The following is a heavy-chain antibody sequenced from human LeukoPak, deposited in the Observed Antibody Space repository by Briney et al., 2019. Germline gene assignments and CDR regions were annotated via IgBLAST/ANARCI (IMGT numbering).Heavy chain of an antibody. CDR2: IWYDGSNK. J-gene: IGHJ4*02. CDR1: GFTFSSYA. V-gene: IGHV3-33*08. Sequence: GGSLRLSCAASGFTFSSYAMHWVRQAPGKGLEWVAVIWYDGSNKYYADSVKGRFTISRDNSKNTLYLQMNSLRAEDTAVYYCARVGDYGEYYFDYWGQGTLVTVSS. D-gene: IGHD4-17*01. CDR3: ARVGDYGEYYFDY.